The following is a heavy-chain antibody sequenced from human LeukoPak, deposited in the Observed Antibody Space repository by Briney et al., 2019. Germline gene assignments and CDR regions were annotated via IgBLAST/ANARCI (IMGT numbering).Heavy chain of an antibody. J-gene: IGHJ4*02. Sequence: GGSLRLSCAASGFTFSSYAMSWVRQAPGKGLEWVSAISGSGDSTYYADSVKGRFTISRDNPKNTLYLQVNSLRAEDTAVYYCAKVDGYCSGGSCYPVDYWGQGTLVTVSS. CDR3: AKVDGYCSGGSCYPVDY. V-gene: IGHV3-23*01. CDR2: ISGSGDST. CDR1: GFTFSSYA. D-gene: IGHD2-15*01.